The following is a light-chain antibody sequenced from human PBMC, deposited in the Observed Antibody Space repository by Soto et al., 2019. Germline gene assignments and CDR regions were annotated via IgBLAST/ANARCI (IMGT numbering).Light chain of an antibody. V-gene: IGLV2-14*01. CDR1: SSDVGTYNF. Sequence: QSALTQPASVSGSPGQSITISCTGTSSDVGTYNFVSWYQQHPGKAPKLMIYEVSSRPSGVSNRFSGSKSGYTASLTISGLQAEDEADYYCNSQTSSGIRVFGTGTKLTVL. J-gene: IGLJ1*01. CDR2: EVS. CDR3: NSQTSSGIRV.